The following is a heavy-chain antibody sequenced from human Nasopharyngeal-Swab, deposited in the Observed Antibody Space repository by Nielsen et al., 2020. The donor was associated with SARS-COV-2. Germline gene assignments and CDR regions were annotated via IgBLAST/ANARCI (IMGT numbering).Heavy chain of an antibody. J-gene: IGHJ4*02. CDR1: AFTFSSYS. Sequence: GESLKISCAASAFTFSSYSMNWVRQAPGKGLEWVSSISSSSSYIYYADSVKGRFTISRDNAKNSLYLQMNSLRAEDTAVYYCARDVGPYSSSWSNLWGQGTLVTVSS. CDR3: ARDVGPYSSSWSNL. V-gene: IGHV3-21*01. D-gene: IGHD6-13*01. CDR2: ISSSSSYI.